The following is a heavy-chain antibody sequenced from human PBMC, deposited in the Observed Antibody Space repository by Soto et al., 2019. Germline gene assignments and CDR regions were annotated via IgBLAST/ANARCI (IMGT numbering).Heavy chain of an antibody. CDR3: SKDALRSEGDGPYCMDV. J-gene: IGHJ6*02. CDR2: ISYDGGNK. D-gene: IGHD3-10*01. V-gene: IGHV3-30*18. Sequence: QVQLVESGGGVGQPGGSLRLSCAASGFTFSSYGMHWVRQAAGKGLEWVAAISYDGGNKYYADSVKGRFTISRDNSKNTMYLQINHFRAKDTDVYDCSKDALRSEGDGPYCMDVWGQGTMVTVSS. CDR1: GFTFSSYG.